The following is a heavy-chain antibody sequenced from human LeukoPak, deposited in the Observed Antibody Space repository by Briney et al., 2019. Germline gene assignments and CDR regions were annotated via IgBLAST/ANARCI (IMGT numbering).Heavy chain of an antibody. Sequence: VASVKVSCKASGYTFTSYAMHWVRQAPGQRLEWMGWINAGNGNTKYSQKFQGRVTITRDTSASTAYMELSSLRSEDTAVYYCARGLVDYDFDYWGQGTLVTVSS. V-gene: IGHV1-3*01. J-gene: IGHJ4*02. CDR3: ARGLVDYDFDY. CDR2: INAGNGNT. D-gene: IGHD4-17*01. CDR1: GYTFTSYA.